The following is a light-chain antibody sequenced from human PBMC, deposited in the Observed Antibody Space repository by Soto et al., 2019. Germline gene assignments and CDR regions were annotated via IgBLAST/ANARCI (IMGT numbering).Light chain of an antibody. Sequence: DIQMTQSPSTLSASVGDRVTITCRASQSISSWLAWYQQKPGKATNLLIYKAARLESGVPSRFSGSESGTEFTLTISSLQPDDFATYYCQQYSSYPYTFGQGTKLEIK. V-gene: IGKV1-5*03. J-gene: IGKJ2*01. CDR3: QQYSSYPYT. CDR2: KAA. CDR1: QSISSW.